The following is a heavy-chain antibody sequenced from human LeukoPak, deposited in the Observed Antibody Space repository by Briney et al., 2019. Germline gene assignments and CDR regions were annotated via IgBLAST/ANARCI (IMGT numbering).Heavy chain of an antibody. J-gene: IGHJ6*02. Sequence: GGSLRLSCAASGFTFSSYAMSSVRQAPGKGLEWVSVISGSGGSTYYADSVKGRFTISRDKYKNPMYLHMNRLRAEDTAVYYCAKDPNSSVYRYYFYGMDVWGQGTTVTVSS. D-gene: IGHD3-22*01. CDR2: ISGSGGST. CDR3: AKDPNSSVYRYYFYGMDV. V-gene: IGHV3-23*01. CDR1: GFTFSSYA.